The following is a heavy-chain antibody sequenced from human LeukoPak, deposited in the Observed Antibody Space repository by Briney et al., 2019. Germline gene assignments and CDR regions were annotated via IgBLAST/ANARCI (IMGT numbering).Heavy chain of an antibody. V-gene: IGHV4-61*01. J-gene: IGHJ4*02. CDR2: IYYSGST. CDR3: ARDRARGSSNPYFDY. Sequence: SEILSLTCTVSGGSVSSGSYYWSWIRQPPGKGLEWIGYIYYSGSTNYNPSLKSRVTISIDTSKNQFSLKLSSVTAADTAVYYCARDRARGSSNPYFDYWGQGTLVTVSS. D-gene: IGHD1-26*01. CDR1: GGSVSSGSYY.